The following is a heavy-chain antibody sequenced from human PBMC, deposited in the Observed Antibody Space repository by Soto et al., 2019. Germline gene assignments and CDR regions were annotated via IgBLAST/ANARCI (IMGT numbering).Heavy chain of an antibody. D-gene: IGHD5-18*01. CDR3: ARDLYTAMANWFDP. J-gene: IGHJ5*02. Sequence: LRLSCAASGFTFSSYGMHWVRQAPGKGLAWVAVIWYDGSNKYYADSVKGRFTISRDNSKNTLYLQMNSLRAEDTAVYYSARDLYTAMANWFDPWGQGTLVTVSS. V-gene: IGHV3-33*01. CDR1: GFTFSSYG. CDR2: IWYDGSNK.